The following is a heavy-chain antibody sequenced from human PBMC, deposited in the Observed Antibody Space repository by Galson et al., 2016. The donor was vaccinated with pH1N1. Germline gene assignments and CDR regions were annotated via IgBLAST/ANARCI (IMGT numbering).Heavy chain of an antibody. J-gene: IGHJ4*02. CDR1: GFSLSTSGMC. Sequence: ALVKPTQTLTLTCTFSGFSLSTSGMCVSWIRQPPGKALEWPALIDWDDDKYYSTSLKTRLTISKDTSKNQVVLTMTNMDPVDTATYYCARLDYGDYSGYFEYWGQGTLVTVSS. D-gene: IGHD4-17*01. CDR2: IDWDDDK. CDR3: ARLDYGDYSGYFEY. V-gene: IGHV2-70*01.